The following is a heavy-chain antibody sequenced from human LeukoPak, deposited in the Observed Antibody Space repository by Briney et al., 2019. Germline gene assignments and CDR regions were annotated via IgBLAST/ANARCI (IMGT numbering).Heavy chain of an antibody. J-gene: IGHJ4*02. CDR3: ARQSVWSKYFDY. CDR2: IYYNGST. V-gene: IGHV4-39*01. CDR1: GGSISSSSYY. D-gene: IGHD2-21*01. Sequence: PSETLSLTCTVSGGSISSSSYYWGWIRQPPGKGLEWIGSIYYNGSTYYNPSLKSRVTISVDTSKNQFSLKLSSVTAADTAVYYCARQSVWSKYFDYWGQGTLVTVSS.